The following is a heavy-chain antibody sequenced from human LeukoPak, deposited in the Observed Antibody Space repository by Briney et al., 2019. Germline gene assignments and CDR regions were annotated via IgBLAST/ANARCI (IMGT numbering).Heavy chain of an antibody. J-gene: IGHJ4*02. CDR1: GFRFSSYA. CDR2: ISGSGVST. CDR3: AKDERHWNYNLASQTYD. V-gene: IGHV3-23*01. Sequence: PGGSLRLACAASGFRFSSYAMSWVRQAPGKGLEWVSAISGSGVSTYYADSVKGRFTVSRDNSKNTLYLQMSSLRAEDTAVYYCAKDERHWNYNLASQTYDWGQGTLVTVSS. D-gene: IGHD1-7*01.